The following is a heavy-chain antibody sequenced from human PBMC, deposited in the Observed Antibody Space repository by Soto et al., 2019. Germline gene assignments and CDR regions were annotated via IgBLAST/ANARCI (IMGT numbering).Heavy chain of an antibody. D-gene: IGHD6-19*01. J-gene: IGHJ6*02. CDR3: ARTRAGTGGYYYYGMDV. CDR2: IYYSGST. CDR1: GGSISSYY. V-gene: IGHV4-59*01. Sequence: PSQTLSLTCTVSGGSISSYYWSWIRQPPGKGLEWIGYIYYSGSTNYNPSLKSRVTISVDTSKNQFSLKLSPVTAADTAVYYCARTRAGTGGYYYYGMDVWGQGTTVTVSS.